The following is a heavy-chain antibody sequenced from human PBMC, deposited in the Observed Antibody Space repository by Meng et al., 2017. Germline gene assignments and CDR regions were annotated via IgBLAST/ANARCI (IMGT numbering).Heavy chain of an antibody. CDR3: ARSSNYDYVWGSYRPYYFDY. J-gene: IGHJ4*02. CDR1: GGPVSSGSYY. CDR2: IYYSGST. D-gene: IGHD3-16*02. Sequence: GSLRLSCTVSGGPVSSGSYYWSWIRQPPGKGLEWIGYIYYSGSTNYNPSLKSRVTISVDTSKNQFSLKLSSVTAADTAVYYCARSSNYDYVWGSYRPYYFDYWGQGTLVTVSS. V-gene: IGHV4-61*01.